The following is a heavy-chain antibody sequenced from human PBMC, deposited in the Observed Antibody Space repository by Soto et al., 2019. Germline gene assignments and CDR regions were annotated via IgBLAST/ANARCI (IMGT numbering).Heavy chain of an antibody. V-gene: IGHV1-2*04. J-gene: IGHJ6*02. CDR3: ASTMVRGVEYGMDV. Sequence: GASVKVSCTASGGTFSSYAISWVRQAPGQGLEWMGWINPNSGGTNYAQKFQGWVTMTRDTSISTAYMELSRLRSDDTAVYYCASTMVRGVEYGMDVWGQGTTVTVSS. D-gene: IGHD3-10*01. CDR2: INPNSGGT. CDR1: GGTFSSYA.